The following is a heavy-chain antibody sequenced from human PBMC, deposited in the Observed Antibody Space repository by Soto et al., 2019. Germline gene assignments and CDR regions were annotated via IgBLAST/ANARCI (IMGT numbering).Heavy chain of an antibody. CDR2: ISYDGSNK. CDR1: GFTFSSYG. J-gene: IGHJ3*02. V-gene: IGHV3-30*18. D-gene: IGHD2-15*01. Sequence: GGSLSLSCAASGFTFSSYGMHWVRQAPGKGLEWVAVISYDGSNKYYADSVKGRFTISRDNSKNTLYLQMNSLRAEDTAVYYCAKIAGPDAFDIWGQGTMVTVSS. CDR3: AKIAGPDAFDI.